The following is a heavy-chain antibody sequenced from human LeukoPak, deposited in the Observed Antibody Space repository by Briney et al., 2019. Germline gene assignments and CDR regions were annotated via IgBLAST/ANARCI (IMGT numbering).Heavy chain of an antibody. J-gene: IGHJ4*02. V-gene: IGHV3-30*18. D-gene: IGHD2-21*02. Sequence: GGSLRLSCAASGFTFSSYGMHWVRQAPGKGLEWVAVISYDGSNKYYADSVKGPFTISRDNSKNTLYLQMNSLRAEDTAVYYCAKAYCGGDCHIDYWGQGTLVTVSS. CDR3: AKAYCGGDCHIDY. CDR1: GFTFSSYG. CDR2: ISYDGSNK.